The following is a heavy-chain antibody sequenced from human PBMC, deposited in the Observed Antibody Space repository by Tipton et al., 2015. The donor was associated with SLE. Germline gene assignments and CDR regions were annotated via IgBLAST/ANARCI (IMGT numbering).Heavy chain of an antibody. CDR3: ARGQLRYFEPRYYFMDV. CDR2: IYNSGST. J-gene: IGHJ6*03. CDR1: GDSISSYY. V-gene: IGHV4-59*12. Sequence: TLSLTCTVSGDSISSYYWSWIRQPPGKALEWIGYIYNSGSTNYNPSLKSRVTISVDTSKNQFSLKLSSVTAADTAVYYCARGQLRYFEPRYYFMDVWGKGTTVTVSS. D-gene: IGHD3-9*01.